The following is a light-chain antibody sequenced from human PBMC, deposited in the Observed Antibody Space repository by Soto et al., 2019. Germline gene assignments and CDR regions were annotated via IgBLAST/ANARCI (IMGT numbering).Light chain of an antibody. Sequence: EIVLTQSPATLSLSPGERATLSCRASQSVSSYLAWYQQKPGQAPRLLIFGASSRATGVPARFSGSGSGTEFTLTINSLRSEDFAVYFCQQYDNLPLTFGPGTKVDIK. CDR1: QSVSSY. V-gene: IGKV3-15*01. CDR2: GAS. J-gene: IGKJ3*01. CDR3: QQYDNLPLT.